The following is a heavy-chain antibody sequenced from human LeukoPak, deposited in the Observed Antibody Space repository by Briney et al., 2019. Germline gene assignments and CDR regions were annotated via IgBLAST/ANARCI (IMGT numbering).Heavy chain of an antibody. Sequence: GGSLRLSCAASGFTFSTYAMHWVRQAPGKGLGWVAVISNDATKKYYADSVKGRSTISRDNSENTLYLQMNSLRAEDTAVYYCAKDMNTVTTTFHYWGQGTLVTVSS. J-gene: IGHJ4*02. CDR1: GFTFSTYA. D-gene: IGHD4-17*01. CDR3: AKDMNTVTTTFHY. CDR2: ISNDATKK. V-gene: IGHV3-30*18.